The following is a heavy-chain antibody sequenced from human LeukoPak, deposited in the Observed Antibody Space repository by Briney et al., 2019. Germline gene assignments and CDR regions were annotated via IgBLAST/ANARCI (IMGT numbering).Heavy chain of an antibody. V-gene: IGHV4-39*07. Sequence: PSETLSLTCTVSGGSISSSSYYWGWIRQPPGKGLEWIGSIYYSGSTYYNPSLKSRVTISVDTSKNQFSLKLSSVTAADTAVYYCAKDLRGRSGGSCPDYWGQGTLVTVSS. CDR3: AKDLRGRSGGSCPDY. J-gene: IGHJ4*02. CDR1: GGSISSSSYY. CDR2: IYYSGST. D-gene: IGHD2-15*01.